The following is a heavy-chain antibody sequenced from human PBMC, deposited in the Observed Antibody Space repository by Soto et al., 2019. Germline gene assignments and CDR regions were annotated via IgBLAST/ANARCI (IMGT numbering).Heavy chain of an antibody. Sequence: EVQLVESGGDLVQRGGSLRLSWAASGFPFSSYWMHWVRHTPGKGLDWVASISGDGVTTYYADSVTGRFTVSRDNAKNTLSLQISGLRAEDTAVYYCAREYYGLLTGYYTDYWGQGTLVSVSS. CDR2: ISGDGVTT. CDR1: GFPFSSYW. CDR3: AREYYGLLTGYYTDY. V-gene: IGHV3-74*01. D-gene: IGHD3-9*01. J-gene: IGHJ4*02.